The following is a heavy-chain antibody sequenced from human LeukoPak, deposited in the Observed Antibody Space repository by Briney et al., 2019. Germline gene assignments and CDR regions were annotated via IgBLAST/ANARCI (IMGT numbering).Heavy chain of an antibody. V-gene: IGHV4-34*01. CDR1: GGSFSGYY. CDR3: ARGEDIVVVPAAMRFDP. Sequence: SEPLSLTCAVYGGSFSGYYWSWIRQPTGKGLEWIGEINHSGSTNYNPSLKSRVTISVDTSKNQFSLKLSSVTAADTAVYYCARGEDIVVVPAAMRFDPWGQGTLVTVSS. D-gene: IGHD2-2*01. J-gene: IGHJ5*02. CDR2: INHSGST.